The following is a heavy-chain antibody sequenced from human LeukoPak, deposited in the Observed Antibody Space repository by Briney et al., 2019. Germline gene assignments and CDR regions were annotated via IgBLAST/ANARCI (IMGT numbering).Heavy chain of an antibody. J-gene: IGHJ5*02. V-gene: IGHV4-59*01. CDR1: GGSISSYY. CDR3: AREVIKSGSGWYIWFDP. D-gene: IGHD6-19*01. CDR2: IYYSGST. Sequence: PSETLSLTCTVSGGSISSYYWSWIRQPPGKGLEWIGYIYYSGSTNYNPSLKSRVTISVDTSKNQFSLKLSSVTAADTAVYHCAREVIKSGSGWYIWFDPWGQGTLVTVSS.